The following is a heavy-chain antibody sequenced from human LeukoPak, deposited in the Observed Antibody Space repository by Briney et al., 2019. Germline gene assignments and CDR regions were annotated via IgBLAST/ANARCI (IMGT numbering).Heavy chain of an antibody. J-gene: IGHJ3*02. D-gene: IGHD6-19*01. CDR3: ARDGGVAGSSDAFDI. CDR2: IYYSGST. V-gene: IGHV4-39*07. CDR1: GGSISSSSYY. Sequence: PSETLSLTCTVSGGSISSSSYYWGWIRQPPGKGLEWIGSIYYSGSTYYNPSLKSRVTISVDTSKNQFSLKLSSVTAADTAVYYCARDGGVAGSSDAFDIWGQGTMVTVSS.